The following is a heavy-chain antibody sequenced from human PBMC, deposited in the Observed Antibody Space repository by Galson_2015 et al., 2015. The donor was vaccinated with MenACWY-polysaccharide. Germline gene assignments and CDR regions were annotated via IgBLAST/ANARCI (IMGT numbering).Heavy chain of an antibody. D-gene: IGHD2-2*02. CDR2: ISYNGGAT. V-gene: IGHV3-23*01. CDR3: ARINLPLPPIDY. CDR1: GFVFNNYA. J-gene: IGHJ4*02. Sequence: SLRLSCAASGFVFNNYAMSWVRQAPGKGLDWVSSISYNGGATFYGDSVKGRFTISRDNSKNTLYLQMNSLRAGDTAVYYCARINLPLPPIDYWGQGTLVTVSS.